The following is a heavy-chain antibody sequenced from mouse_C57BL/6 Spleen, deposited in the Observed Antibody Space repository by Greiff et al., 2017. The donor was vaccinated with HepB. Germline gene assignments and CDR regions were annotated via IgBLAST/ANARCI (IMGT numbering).Heavy chain of an antibody. J-gene: IGHJ2*01. CDR3: ARKDYDRDY. D-gene: IGHD2-4*01. V-gene: IGHV1-82*01. CDR1: GYAFSSSW. CDR2: IYPGDGDT. Sequence: QVQLQQSGPELVKPGASVKISCKASGYAFSSSWMNWVKQRPGKGLEWIGGIYPGDGDTNYNGKFKGKATLTAYKSSITAYMQLSSLTSEDSAVYFCARKDYDRDYWGQGTTLTVSS.